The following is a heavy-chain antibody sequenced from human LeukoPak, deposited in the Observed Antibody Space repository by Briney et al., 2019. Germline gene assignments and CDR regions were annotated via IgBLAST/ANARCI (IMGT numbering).Heavy chain of an antibody. CDR2: ISAYNGNT. Sequence: ASVKVSCKASGYTFTGYYMHWVRQAPGQGLEWMGWISAYNGNTNYAQKLQGRVTTTTDTSTSTAYMELRSLRSDDTAVYYCARDSLSIVVVIDTRPVGYNWFDPWGQGTLVTVSS. CDR1: GYTFTGYY. J-gene: IGHJ5*02. V-gene: IGHV1-18*04. CDR3: ARDSLSIVVVIDTRPVGYNWFDP. D-gene: IGHD2-21*01.